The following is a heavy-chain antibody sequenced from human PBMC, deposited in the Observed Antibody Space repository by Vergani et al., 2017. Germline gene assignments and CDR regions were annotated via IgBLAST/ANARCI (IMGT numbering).Heavy chain of an antibody. Sequence: EVQLVESGGGLVKPGGSLRVSCAASGFTFSSYSINWVRQAPGKGLEWFSSISSSSSYIYYAASVKGRFTISRDNAKNTLYLQMNSLRAEDTAVYYCAKGPDTASSGWYFDLWGRGTLVTVSS. D-gene: IGHD5-18*01. J-gene: IGHJ2*01. V-gene: IGHV3-21*04. CDR2: ISSSSSYI. CDR1: GFTFSSYS. CDR3: AKGPDTASSGWYFDL.